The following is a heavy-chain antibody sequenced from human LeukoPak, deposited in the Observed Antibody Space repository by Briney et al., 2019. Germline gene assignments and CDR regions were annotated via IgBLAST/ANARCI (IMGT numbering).Heavy chain of an antibody. CDR1: GGSFSGYY. V-gene: IGHV4-34*01. D-gene: IGHD3-22*01. CDR2: INHSGST. J-gene: IGHJ4*02. CDR3: ASRGVVVITTFDY. Sequence: SETLSLTCAVYGGSFSGYYWSWIRQPPGKGLEWIGEINHSGSTNYNPSLKSRVTISVDTSKNQFSLKLSSVPAADTAVYYCASRGVVVITTFDYWGQGTLVTVSS.